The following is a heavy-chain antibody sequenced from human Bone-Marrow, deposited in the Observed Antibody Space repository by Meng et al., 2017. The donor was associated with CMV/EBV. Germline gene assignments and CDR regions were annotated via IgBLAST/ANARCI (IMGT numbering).Heavy chain of an antibody. V-gene: IGHV3-11*04. D-gene: IGHD2-2*01. J-gene: IGHJ6*02. Sequence: GGSLRLSCAASGFTFSDYYMSWIRQAPGKGLEWVSYISSSGSTIYYADSVKGRFTISRDNAKNSLYLQMNSLRAEDTAVYYCARDGDDIVVVPAEMDVWGQGTTVTVSS. CDR3: ARDGDDIVVVPAEMDV. CDR2: ISSSGSTI. CDR1: GFTFSDYY.